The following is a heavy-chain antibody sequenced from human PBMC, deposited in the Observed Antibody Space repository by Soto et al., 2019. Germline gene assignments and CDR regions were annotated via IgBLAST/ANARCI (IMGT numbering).Heavy chain of an antibody. V-gene: IGHV4-31*03. CDR1: GGSISSGGYY. D-gene: IGHD3-10*01. Sequence: PSETLSLTCTVSGGSISSGGYYWSWIRQHPGKGLEWIGYIYYSGSTYYNPSLKSRVTISVDTSKNQFSLKLSSVTAADTAVYYCARRFGGYYYYGMDVWGQGTTVTVS. CDR3: ARRFGGYYYYGMDV. CDR2: IYYSGST. J-gene: IGHJ6*02.